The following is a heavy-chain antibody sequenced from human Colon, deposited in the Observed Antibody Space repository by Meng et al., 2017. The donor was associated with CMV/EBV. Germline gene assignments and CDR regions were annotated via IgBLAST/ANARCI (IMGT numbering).Heavy chain of an antibody. CDR2: MNPNSGDT. V-gene: IGHV1-2*02. CDR1: GYTFTSYG. CDR3: ATLSIYDSTISDF. D-gene: IGHD5/OR15-5a*01. Sequence: ASVKVSCKASGYTFTSYGISWVRQAPGRGLEWMGWMNPNSGDTNYAQKFQDRVEMTRDTTVNTAYLDLTSLRSADTAVYYCATLSIYDSTISDFWGQGTLVTVSS. J-gene: IGHJ4*02.